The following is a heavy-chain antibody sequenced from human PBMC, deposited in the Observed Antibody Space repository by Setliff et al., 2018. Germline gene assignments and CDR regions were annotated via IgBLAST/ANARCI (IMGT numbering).Heavy chain of an antibody. CDR2: TYSGGET. CDR1: GFIVNNNE. D-gene: IGHD3-10*01. CDR3: RVWLGDLSRDF. J-gene: IGHJ4*02. Sequence: GGSLRLSCAASGFIVNNNEMSWVRQAPGKGLEWLSVTYSGGETKYADYVNGRLNISRDASENSISLQMNSLRVDNTAVYFCRVWLGDLSRDFWGQGTLVTVSS. V-gene: IGHV3-53*01.